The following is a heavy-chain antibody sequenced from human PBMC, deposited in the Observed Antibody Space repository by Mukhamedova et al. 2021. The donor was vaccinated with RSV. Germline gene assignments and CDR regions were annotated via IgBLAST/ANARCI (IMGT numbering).Heavy chain of an antibody. CDR1: YW. Sequence: YWMHWVRQVPGKGLEWVSRINGCGTITMVADSVRGRFTISRDNAKNKLYLQMNDLRDEDTGVYYCAREGQLVGMVLDFWGQGARVT. V-gene: IGHV3-74*03. J-gene: IGHJ4*02. CDR2: INGCGTIT. CDR3: AREGQLVGMVLDF. D-gene: IGHD6-6*01.